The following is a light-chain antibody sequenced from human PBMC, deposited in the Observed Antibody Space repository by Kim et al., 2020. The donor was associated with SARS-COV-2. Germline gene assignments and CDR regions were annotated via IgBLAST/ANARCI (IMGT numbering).Light chain of an antibody. Sequence: CRGKRGPLSCRARQSVSSSYMACYQQKPGQTPRLLIYSASSRATDIPDRFSGSRSGTDLTLSISRLEPEDFAVYYCQKYGSSPITCGQETRREI. CDR3: QKYGSSPIT. V-gene: IGKV3-20*01. J-gene: IGKJ5*01. CDR1: QSVSSSY. CDR2: SAS.